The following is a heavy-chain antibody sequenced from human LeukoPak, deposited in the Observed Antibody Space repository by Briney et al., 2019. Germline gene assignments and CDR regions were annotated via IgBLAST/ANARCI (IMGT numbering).Heavy chain of an antibody. J-gene: IGHJ5*02. CDR1: GGSFSGYY. CDR2: INHSGST. CDR3: ARLAAKGFWSGYYLNWFDP. D-gene: IGHD3-3*01. V-gene: IGHV4-34*01. Sequence: SETLSLTCAVYGGSFSGYYWSWIRQPPGKGLEWIGEINHSGSTNYNPSLKSRVTISVDTSKNQFSLKLSSVTAADTAVYYCARLAAKGFWSGYYLNWFDPWGQGTLVTVSS.